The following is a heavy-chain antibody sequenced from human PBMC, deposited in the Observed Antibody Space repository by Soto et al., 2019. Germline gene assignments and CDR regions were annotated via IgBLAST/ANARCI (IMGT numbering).Heavy chain of an antibody. V-gene: IGHV4-30-4*08. J-gene: IGHJ6*02. D-gene: IGHD6-13*01. Sequence: PQTLSPTSTVSGDSLSAGSNFWSWLLQPPGKGLEWLGFIDHSETTLYNLSLKSRGIVSPETAETQSSLKMTSVTDADTAVYYCARARGYCNAPNCSLFYFYGLDVWGQGTKVTVS. CDR1: GDSLSAGSNF. CDR2: IDHSETT. CDR3: ARARGYCNAPNCSLFYFYGLDV.